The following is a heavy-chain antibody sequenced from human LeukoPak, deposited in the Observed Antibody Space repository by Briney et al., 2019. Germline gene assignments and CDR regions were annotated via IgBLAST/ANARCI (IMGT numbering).Heavy chain of an antibody. J-gene: IGHJ4*02. D-gene: IGHD3-10*01. CDR3: SRGTGEAAARPYSFDT. CDR1: GYSFTSFG. V-gene: IGHV1-18*01. CDR2: ISGYNGDT. Sequence: GASVTVSCKAFGYSFTSFGINWVRQAPGQGLEGMGWISGYNGDTNYPQKFQGRVTMTTDTSNSKDYMELRILSSDDTAVYYLSRGTGEAAARPYSFDTWGQGTLVTVSS.